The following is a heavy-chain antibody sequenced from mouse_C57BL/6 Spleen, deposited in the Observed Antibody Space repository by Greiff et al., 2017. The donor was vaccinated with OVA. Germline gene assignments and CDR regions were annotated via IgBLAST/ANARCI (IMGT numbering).Heavy chain of an antibody. CDR2: IDPSDSYT. CDR1: GYTFTSYC. CDR3: ARTGLREGAMDY. V-gene: IGHV1-50*01. J-gene: IGHJ4*01. D-gene: IGHD1-1*01. Sequence: QVQLQQPGAELVKPGASVKLSCKASGYTFTSYCMQWVKQRPGQGLEWIGEIDPSDSYTNYNQKFKGKATLTVDTSSSTAYMQLSSLTSEDSAVYYCARTGLREGAMDYWGQGTSVTVSS.